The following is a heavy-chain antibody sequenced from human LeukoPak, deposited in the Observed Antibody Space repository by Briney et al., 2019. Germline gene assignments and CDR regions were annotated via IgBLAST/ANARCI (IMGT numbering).Heavy chain of an antibody. D-gene: IGHD2-2*01. V-gene: IGHV3-20*04. CDR1: GFTFGSHG. CDR2: INWNGGST. Sequence: GGSLRLSCAASGFTFGSHGMHWVRQAPGKGLEWVSGINWNGGSTGYADSVKGRFTISRDNAKNSLYLQMNSLRAEDTALYYCAREYCSSTSCYNWFDPWGQGTLVTVSS. CDR3: AREYCSSTSCYNWFDP. J-gene: IGHJ5*02.